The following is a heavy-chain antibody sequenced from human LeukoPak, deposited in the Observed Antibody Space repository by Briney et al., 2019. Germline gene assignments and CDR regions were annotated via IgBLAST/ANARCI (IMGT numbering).Heavy chain of an antibody. V-gene: IGHV1-2*02. J-gene: IGHJ4*02. D-gene: IGHD2-2*01. Sequence: RAASVKVSCKASGYTFTGYYMHWVRQAPGQGFEWMGCINPNSGDTNYAQKLQGRVTMARDTSISTAHMELNRLRSDDTTVYYCARANPLYCSSTTCLFDYWGQGTLVTVSS. CDR2: INPNSGDT. CDR3: ARANPLYCSSTTCLFDY. CDR1: GYTFTGYY.